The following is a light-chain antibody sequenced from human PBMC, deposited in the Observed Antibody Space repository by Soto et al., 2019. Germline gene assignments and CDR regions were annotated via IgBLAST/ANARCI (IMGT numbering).Light chain of an antibody. CDR3: QAWDSGTVV. Sequence: SYELTQPPSVSVSPGQTANITCSGYTLGSKFVFWYQQKAGQSPMVVIYEDTKWPSGIPERFSGSNSGNTATLTISGTQATDVADSNCQAWDSGTVVFGGGTKLTVL. CDR1: TLGSKF. J-gene: IGLJ2*01. CDR2: EDT. V-gene: IGLV3-1*01.